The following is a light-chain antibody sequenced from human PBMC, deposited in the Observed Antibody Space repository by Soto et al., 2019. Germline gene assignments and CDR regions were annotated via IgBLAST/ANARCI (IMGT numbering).Light chain of an antibody. Sequence: DIVMTQSRATLSLSPGERATLSCRASQILSSNLAWFQQKPGQAPRLLIYVASTRAAGIPARFSGSGSGTAFTLTISSLQSEDFAVYYCQQYYNWPLYTFGQGTKLEI. CDR3: QQYYNWPLYT. V-gene: IGKV3-15*01. CDR2: VAS. CDR1: QILSSN. J-gene: IGKJ2*01.